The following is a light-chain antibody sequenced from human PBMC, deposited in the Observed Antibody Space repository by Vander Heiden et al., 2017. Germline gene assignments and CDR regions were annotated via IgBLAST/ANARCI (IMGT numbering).Light chain of an antibody. Sequence: DIVMTPSPDSLAVSLGERATINCKSSQSVLYSSNNKDYLAWYQQKPGQPPKLLIYWASTRESGVPDRFSASGSGTDFTLTISSLQAEDVAVYYCLQYYNIPRTFGQGTKVEIK. CDR2: WAS. V-gene: IGKV4-1*01. CDR3: LQYYNIPRT. CDR1: QSVLYSSNNKDY. J-gene: IGKJ1*01.